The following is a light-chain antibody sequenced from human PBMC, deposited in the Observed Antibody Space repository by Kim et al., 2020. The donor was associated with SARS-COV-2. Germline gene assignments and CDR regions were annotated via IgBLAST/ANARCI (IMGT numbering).Light chain of an antibody. CDR1: SSDVVGDDY. J-gene: IGLJ2*01. V-gene: IGLV2-14*03. CDR2: HVD. Sequence: ITLCGTGNSSDVVGDDYGSWCQQRPGKAPKLMIDHVDNRPSGVSNRFSGSKSGNTASLTISGLQAEDEADYYCSSCTSSDTLVFGGGAQLTVL. CDR3: SSCTSSDTLV.